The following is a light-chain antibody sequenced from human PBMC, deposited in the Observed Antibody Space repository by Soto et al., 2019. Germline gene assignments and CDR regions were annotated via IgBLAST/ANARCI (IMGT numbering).Light chain of an antibody. CDR3: QQYGNSLWT. Sequence: EIVLTQSPGTLSLSPGERATLSCRASQSVSSNNLVWYQQKPGQAPRLLIHGASNRAPGIADRFSGSGSGTDFTLTISRLEPEDFAMYYCQQYGNSLWTFGQGTKVEIK. V-gene: IGKV3-20*01. CDR1: QSVSSNN. CDR2: GAS. J-gene: IGKJ1*01.